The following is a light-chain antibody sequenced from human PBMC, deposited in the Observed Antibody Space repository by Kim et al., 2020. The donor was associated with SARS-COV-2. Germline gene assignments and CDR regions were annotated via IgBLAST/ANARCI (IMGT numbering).Light chain of an antibody. Sequence: SPGERATLFCRASQSVSNYLAWYQQTPAQAPRLLIYGASTRATGIPARFSGSGSGTEFTLTISSLQSEDFAVYCCQQYSNSWTFGQGTKVDIK. V-gene: IGKV3-15*01. CDR3: QQYSNSWT. J-gene: IGKJ1*01. CDR2: GAS. CDR1: QSVSNY.